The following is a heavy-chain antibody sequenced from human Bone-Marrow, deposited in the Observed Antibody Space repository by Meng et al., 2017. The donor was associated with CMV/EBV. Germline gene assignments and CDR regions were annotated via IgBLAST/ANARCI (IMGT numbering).Heavy chain of an antibody. CDR1: GFTFSDYY. CDR2: ISSSSSTI. CDR3: ARVGPSSYYDFWSGYLY. D-gene: IGHD3-3*01. J-gene: IGHJ4*02. Sequence: GESLKISCAASGFTFSDYYMSWIRQAPGKGLEWVSYISSSSSTIYYADSVKGRFTISRDNAKNSLYLQMNSLRAEDTAVYYCARVGPSSYYDFWSGYLYWGQGTLVTVSS. V-gene: IGHV3-11*04.